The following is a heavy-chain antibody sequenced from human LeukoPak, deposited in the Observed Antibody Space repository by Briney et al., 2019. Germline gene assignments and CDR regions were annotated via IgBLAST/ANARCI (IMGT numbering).Heavy chain of an antibody. CDR1: TFGDYA. CDR2: IYYSGST. CDR3: ARVGSSSWSYFDY. D-gene: IGHD6-13*01. J-gene: IGHJ4*02. Sequence: TFGDYAMGWIRQPPGKGLGWIGYIYYSGSTYYNPSLKSRVTISVDTSKNQFSLKLSSVAAADTAVYYCARVGSSSWSYFDYWGQGTLVTVSS. V-gene: IGHV4-30-4*01.